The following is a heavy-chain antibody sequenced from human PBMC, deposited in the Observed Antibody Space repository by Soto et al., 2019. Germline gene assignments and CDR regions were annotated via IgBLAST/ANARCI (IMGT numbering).Heavy chain of an antibody. CDR3: ARGTGVDYYDSSGYSRVFDY. V-gene: IGHV1-69*01. Sequence: QVQLVQSGAEVKKPGSSVKVSCKASGGTFSSYAISWVRQAPGQGLEWMGGIIPIFGTANYAQKFQGRVTITADESTRTAYMELSSLRSEDTAVYYCARGTGVDYYDSSGYSRVFDYWGQGTLVTVSS. J-gene: IGHJ4*02. D-gene: IGHD3-22*01. CDR1: GGTFSSYA. CDR2: IIPIFGTA.